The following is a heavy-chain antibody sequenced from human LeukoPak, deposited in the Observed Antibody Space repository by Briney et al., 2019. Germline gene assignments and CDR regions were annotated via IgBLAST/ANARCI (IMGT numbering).Heavy chain of an antibody. Sequence: PSETLSLTCTVSGGSISSGSHYWSWIRQPAGKGLEWIGVYHVGTTDYNPSLKSRVTISVDGSKNQMSLTLSSVTAADTAVYYCATSRQLLDNWFDPWGQGTLVTVSS. J-gene: IGHJ5*02. CDR3: ATSRQLLDNWFDP. D-gene: IGHD2-2*01. CDR2: VYHVGTT. V-gene: IGHV4-61*02. CDR1: GGSISSGSHY.